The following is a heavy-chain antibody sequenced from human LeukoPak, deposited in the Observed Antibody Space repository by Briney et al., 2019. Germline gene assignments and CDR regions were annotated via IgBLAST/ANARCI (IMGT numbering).Heavy chain of an antibody. Sequence: ASVTVSFKASGYTFTGYYMHWVRQAPGQGLEWMGSINPHSGDTNYVQKFQGRFTMTRDTSISTAYMELSRLRSDDTAMYYCATQTKIAAPIFDYWGQGTVVTVSS. J-gene: IGHJ4*02. V-gene: IGHV1-2*02. CDR1: GYTFTGYY. CDR2: INPHSGDT. CDR3: ATQTKIAAPIFDY. D-gene: IGHD6-13*01.